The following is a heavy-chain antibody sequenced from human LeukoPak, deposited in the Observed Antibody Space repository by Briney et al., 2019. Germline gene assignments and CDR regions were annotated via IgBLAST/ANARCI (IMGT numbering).Heavy chain of an antibody. Sequence: SETLSLTCAVYGGSFSGYYWSWLRQPPGKGLEWIGEINHSRSTNYNPSLKSRVTISVDTSKNQFSLKLSSVTAADTAVYYCARPPQHRYCSSTSCPKDYYMDVWGKGTTVTVSS. D-gene: IGHD2-2*01. V-gene: IGHV4-34*01. J-gene: IGHJ6*03. CDR3: ARPPQHRYCSSTSCPKDYYMDV. CDR1: GGSFSGYY. CDR2: INHSRST.